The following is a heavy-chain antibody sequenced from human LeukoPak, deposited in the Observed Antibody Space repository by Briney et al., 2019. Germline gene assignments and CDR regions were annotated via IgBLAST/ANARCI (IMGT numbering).Heavy chain of an antibody. J-gene: IGHJ6*02. D-gene: IGHD2-2*01. CDR1: GGTFSSYA. V-gene: IGHV1-69*01. CDR2: IIPIFGTA. CDR3: ARDGGIVVVPATKFYYYYGMDV. Sequence: ASVKVSCKASGGTFSSYAISWVRQAPGQGLEWMGGIIPIFGTANYAQKFQGRVTITADESTSTAYMELSSLRSEDTAVYYCARDGGIVVVPATKFYYYYGMDVWGQGTTVTVSS.